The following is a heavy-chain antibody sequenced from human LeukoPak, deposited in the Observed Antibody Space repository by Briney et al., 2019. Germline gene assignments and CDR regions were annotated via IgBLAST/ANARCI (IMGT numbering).Heavy chain of an antibody. D-gene: IGHD2-21*02. CDR3: TSGPYCGGDCYLSASYGMDV. J-gene: IGHJ6*02. Sequence: GGSLRLSCAASGFTFSGSAMHWVRQASGKGLEWVGRIRSKANSYATAYAASVKGRFTISRDDSKNTAYQQMNSLKTEDTAVYYCTSGPYCGGDCYLSASYGMDVWGQGTTVTVSS. CDR2: IRSKANSYAT. V-gene: IGHV3-73*01. CDR1: GFTFSGSA.